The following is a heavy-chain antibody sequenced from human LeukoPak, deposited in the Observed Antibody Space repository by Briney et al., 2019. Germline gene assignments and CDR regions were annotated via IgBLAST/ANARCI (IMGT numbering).Heavy chain of an antibody. CDR2: IATDGRDK. D-gene: IGHD6-13*01. V-gene: IGHV3-30*18. CDR1: GFTFNNYG. J-gene: IGHJ4*02. CDR3: AKDSKVAAAGYFFDY. Sequence: GGSLRLSCAASGFTFNNYGMHWVRQAPGKGLERVAVIATDGRDKKYADSVKGRFTISRDNSKNTLYLEMNSLRPEDTAVYHCAKDSKVAAAGYFFDYWGQGTLITVSS.